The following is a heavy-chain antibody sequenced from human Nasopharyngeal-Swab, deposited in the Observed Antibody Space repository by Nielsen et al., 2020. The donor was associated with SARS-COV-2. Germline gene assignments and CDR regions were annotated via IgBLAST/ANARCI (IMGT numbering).Heavy chain of an antibody. J-gene: IGHJ2*01. CDR3: ARDPLSSWQAIGNWYFGL. Sequence: GESLKISCAASGFTFSSYSMNWVRQAPGRGPEWVSSVSSTSSYIYYADSLKGRFTISRDNAKNSLYLQLNSLRAEDTAVYYCARDPLSSWQAIGNWYFGLWGRGTLVTVSS. V-gene: IGHV3-21*01. CDR2: VSSTSSYI. CDR1: GFTFSSYS. D-gene: IGHD6-13*01.